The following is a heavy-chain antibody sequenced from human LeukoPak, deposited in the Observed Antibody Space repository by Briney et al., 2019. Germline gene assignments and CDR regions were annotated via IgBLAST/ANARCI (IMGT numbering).Heavy chain of an antibody. D-gene: IGHD6-19*01. Sequence: ASVKVSCKASGYTFTSYGISWVRQAPGQGLEWMGWISAYNGNTNYAQKLQGRVTMTTDTSTSTAYMELSSLRSEDTAVYYCAKAVAGTADYYYYYIDVWGKGTTVTISS. J-gene: IGHJ6*03. CDR1: GYTFTSYG. V-gene: IGHV1-18*01. CDR2: ISAYNGNT. CDR3: AKAVAGTADYYYYYIDV.